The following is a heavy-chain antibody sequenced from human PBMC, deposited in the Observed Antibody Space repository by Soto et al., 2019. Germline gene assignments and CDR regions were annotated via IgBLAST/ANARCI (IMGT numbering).Heavy chain of an antibody. Sequence: PGGSLRLSCAASGFTFSDYAMSWVRQAPGKGLEWVSAISGSGGSTYYADSVKGRFTISRDNSKNTLYLQMNSLRAEDTAVYYCAKYFVGSSGWYVVCCIVYWGQGTLVTGSS. CDR1: GFTFSDYA. CDR2: ISGSGGST. V-gene: IGHV3-23*01. D-gene: IGHD6-19*01. CDR3: AKYFVGSSGWYVVCCIVY. J-gene: IGHJ4*02.